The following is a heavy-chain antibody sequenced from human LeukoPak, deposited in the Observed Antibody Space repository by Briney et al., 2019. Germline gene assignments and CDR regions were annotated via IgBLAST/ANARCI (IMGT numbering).Heavy chain of an antibody. Sequence: GGSLRLSCAVSGFTFTNHWMHWVRQSLGEGLVWVSHIYNDGMFPTYADSVKGRFTLSRDNAKHTLSLQMNSLRVEDTAVYYCTRDRALSFDYWGQGTLVTVSS. V-gene: IGHV3-74*03. CDR2: IYNDGMFP. D-gene: IGHD3-10*01. J-gene: IGHJ4*02. CDR3: TRDRALSFDY. CDR1: GFTFTNHW.